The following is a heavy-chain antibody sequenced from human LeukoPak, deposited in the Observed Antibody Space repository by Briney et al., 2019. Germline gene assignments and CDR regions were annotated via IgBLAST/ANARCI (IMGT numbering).Heavy chain of an antibody. CDR2: IYHSGST. CDR3: AREAERYYDSSGCVGY. Sequence: SETLSLTCTVSGGSISSGGYYWSWIRQPPGKGLEWIGYIYHSGSTYYNPSLKSRVTISVDRSKNQFSLKLSSVTAADTAVYYCAREAERYYDSSGCVGYWGQGTLVTVSS. V-gene: IGHV4-30-2*01. J-gene: IGHJ4*02. D-gene: IGHD3-22*01. CDR1: GGSISSGGYY.